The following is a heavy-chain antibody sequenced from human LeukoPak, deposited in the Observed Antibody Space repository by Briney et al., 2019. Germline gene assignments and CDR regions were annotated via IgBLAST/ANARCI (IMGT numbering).Heavy chain of an antibody. J-gene: IGHJ6*03. Sequence: SETLALTCTVSGGSISSYYWSWIRQPAGKGLEWIGRIYTSGSTNYNPSLKSRVTMSVDTSKNQFSLKLSSVTAADTAVYYCARESPVLRFLEWSANPHYYYYMDVWGKGTTVTVSS. CDR1: GGSISSYY. D-gene: IGHD3-3*01. CDR3: ARESPVLRFLEWSANPHYYYYMDV. V-gene: IGHV4-4*07. CDR2: IYTSGST.